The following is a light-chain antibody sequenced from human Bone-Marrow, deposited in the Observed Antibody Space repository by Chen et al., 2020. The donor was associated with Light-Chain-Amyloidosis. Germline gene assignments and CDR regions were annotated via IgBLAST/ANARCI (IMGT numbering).Light chain of an antibody. CDR3: QSYQGSSQGV. CDR1: SGSIATNY. CDR2: EDD. V-gene: IGLV6-57*01. Sequence: NFMLTQPHSVSESPGKTVIISCTRSSGSIATNYVQWYQQRPGSSPTTVIYEDDLRTSGVPDRFSGSIDRSSNSASLTSSGLKTEDEADYYCQSYQGSSQGVFGGGTKLTVL. J-gene: IGLJ3*02.